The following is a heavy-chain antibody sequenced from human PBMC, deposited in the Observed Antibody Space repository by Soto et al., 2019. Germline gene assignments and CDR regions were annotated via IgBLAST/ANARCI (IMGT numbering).Heavy chain of an antibody. CDR2: IIPIFGGA. CDR1: GGAFNTYG. J-gene: IGHJ6*02. CDR3: ARVVDCYNGMDV. Sequence: ASVKVSCKASGGAFNTYGLSWVRQAPGQGLEWMGGIIPIFGGASYAQNFQDRVKITADESTSTAYMELSSLRSEDTAVYYCARVVDCYNGMDVWGQGTTVTVSS. D-gene: IGHD6-6*01. V-gene: IGHV1-69*13.